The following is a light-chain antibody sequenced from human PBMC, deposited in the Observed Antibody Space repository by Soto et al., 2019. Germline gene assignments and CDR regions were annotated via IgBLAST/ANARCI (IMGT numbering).Light chain of an antibody. V-gene: IGKV3-11*01. CDR1: QSVSSY. J-gene: IGKJ4*01. Sequence: EIVLTQSPATLSLSPGERATLSCRASQSVSSYLAWYQQKPGQAPRLLIYDASNRATGIPARFSGSGSWTDLTLTISSLEPEDFAVDYCQQRSNWPPTFGGGTKVEIK. CDR2: DAS. CDR3: QQRSNWPPT.